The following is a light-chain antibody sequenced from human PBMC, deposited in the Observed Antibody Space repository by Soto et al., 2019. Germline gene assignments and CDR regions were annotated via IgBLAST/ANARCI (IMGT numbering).Light chain of an antibody. J-gene: IGLJ2*01. Sequence: QSVLTQPPSASGTPGQRVTISCSASISNSENHYVYWYQQVPGTPPKLLIYRNNQRPSGVPDRFSASRSGTSASLAISGLRSEDEADYYCAIWDDKLSGLFGGGTKVTVL. CDR2: RNN. CDR1: ISNSENHY. V-gene: IGLV1-47*01. CDR3: AIWDDKLSGL.